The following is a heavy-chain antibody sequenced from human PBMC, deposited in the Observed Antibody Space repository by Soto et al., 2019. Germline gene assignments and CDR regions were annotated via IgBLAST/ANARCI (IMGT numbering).Heavy chain of an antibody. V-gene: IGHV1-69*13. Sequence: SVKVSCKASGGTFSSYAISWVRQAPGQGLEWMGGIIPIFGTANYAQKFQGRVTITADESTSTAYMELSSLRSEDTAVYYCARRAPAVFDYYYGMDVWGQGTTVTVSS. CDR3: ARRAPAVFDYYYGMDV. CDR2: IIPIFGTA. CDR1: GGTFSSYA. J-gene: IGHJ6*02. D-gene: IGHD2-21*01.